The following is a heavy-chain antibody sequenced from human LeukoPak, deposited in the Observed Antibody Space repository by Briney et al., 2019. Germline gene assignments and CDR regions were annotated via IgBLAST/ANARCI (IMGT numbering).Heavy chain of an antibody. CDR3: AIDYMTGEGLDY. CDR1: GFTFSSYS. CDR2: ISSSSSYI. V-gene: IGHV3-21*01. D-gene: IGHD3-16*01. Sequence: GGSLRLSCAASGFTFSSYSMNWVRQAPGKGLEWVSSISSSSSYIYYADSVKGRFTTSRDNAKNSLYLQMNSLRAEDTAVYYCAIDYMTGEGLDYWGQGTLVTVSS. J-gene: IGHJ4*02.